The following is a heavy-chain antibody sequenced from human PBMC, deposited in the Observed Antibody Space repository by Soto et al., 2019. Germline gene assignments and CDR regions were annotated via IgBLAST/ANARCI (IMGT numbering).Heavy chain of an antibody. Sequence: EVQLVESGGGLVQPGGSLRLSCAASGFTVTDYYMTWVRQAPGKGLEWVSIIYSGGITYYADSLKGRFTISTDNTKNTLYLQMNNLRAEETAVYYFARSSSCYALGPGVFDSWGQGTLVTVSS. CDR2: IYSGGIT. CDR3: ARSSSCYALGPGVFDS. CDR1: GFTVTDYY. V-gene: IGHV3-66*01. J-gene: IGHJ4*02. D-gene: IGHD6-13*01.